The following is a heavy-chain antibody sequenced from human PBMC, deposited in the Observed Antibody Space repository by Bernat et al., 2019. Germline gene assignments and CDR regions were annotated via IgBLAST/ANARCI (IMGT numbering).Heavy chain of an antibody. V-gene: IGHV5-10-1*03. J-gene: IGHJ3*02. CDR3: ARAYCGGDCFPAVLDAFDI. D-gene: IGHD2-21*02. CDR2: IDPSDSYT. Sequence: EVQLVQSGAEVKKPGESLRISCKGSGYSFTSYWINWVRQMPGKGLEWMGRIDPSDSYTNYSPSFQGHVTISADKSISTAYLQWSSLKASDTAMYYCARAYCGGDCFPAVLDAFDIWGQGTMVTVSS. CDR1: GYSFTSYW.